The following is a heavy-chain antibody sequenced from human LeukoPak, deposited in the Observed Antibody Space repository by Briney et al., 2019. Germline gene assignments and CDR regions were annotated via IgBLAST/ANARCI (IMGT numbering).Heavy chain of an antibody. J-gene: IGHJ4*02. D-gene: IGHD3-9*01. V-gene: IGHV4-4*07. CDR2: IYTSGST. Sequence: KPSETLSLTCTVSGGSISSYDWSWIRQPAGKGLEWIVRIYTSGSTNYNPSLKSRVTMSVDTSKNQFSLKLSSVTAADTAVYYCARDSYDILTGYTYFDYWGQGTLVTVSS. CDR3: ARDSYDILTGYTYFDY. CDR1: GGSISSYD.